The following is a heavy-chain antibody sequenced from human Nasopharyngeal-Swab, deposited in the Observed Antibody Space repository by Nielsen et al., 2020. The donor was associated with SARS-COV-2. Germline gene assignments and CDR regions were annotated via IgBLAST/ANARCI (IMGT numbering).Heavy chain of an antibody. CDR2: ISGSGGST. CDR1: GFTFSSYA. V-gene: IGHV3-23*01. Sequence: GESLKISCAASGFTFSSYAMSWVRQAPGKGLEWVSAISGSGGSTYYADSVKGRFTISRDNSKNTLYLQMNSLRAEDTAVYYCAKDWGLWLQAYYFDYWGRGTLVTVSS. J-gene: IGHJ4*02. CDR3: AKDWGLWLQAYYFDY. D-gene: IGHD5-18*01.